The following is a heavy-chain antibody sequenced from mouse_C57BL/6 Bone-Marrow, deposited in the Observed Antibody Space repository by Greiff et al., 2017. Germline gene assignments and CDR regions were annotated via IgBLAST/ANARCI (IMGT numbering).Heavy chain of an antibody. CDR2: ISNGGGST. CDR1: GFTFSDYY. Sequence: EVNLVESGGGLVQPGGSLKLSCAASGFTFSDYYMYWVRQTPEKRLEWVAYISNGGGSTYYPDTVKGRFTISRDNAKNTLYLQMSRLKSEDTAMYYCARHLWYPGYAMDYWGQGTSVTVSS. V-gene: IGHV5-12*01. CDR3: ARHLWYPGYAMDY. J-gene: IGHJ4*01. D-gene: IGHD2-1*01.